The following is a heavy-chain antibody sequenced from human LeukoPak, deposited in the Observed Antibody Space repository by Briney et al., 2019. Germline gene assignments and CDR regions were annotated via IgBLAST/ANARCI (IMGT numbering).Heavy chain of an antibody. CDR1: GGTFSSYA. V-gene: IGHV1-69*05. Sequence: SVKVSCKASGGTFSSYAISWVRQAPGQGLEWMGGIIPIFGTANYAQKLQGRVTMTTDTSTSTAYMELRSLRSDDTAVYYCARRGRGVASGYDYWGQGTLVTVSS. CDR2: IIPIFGTA. J-gene: IGHJ4*02. CDR3: ARRGRGVASGYDY. D-gene: IGHD3-3*01.